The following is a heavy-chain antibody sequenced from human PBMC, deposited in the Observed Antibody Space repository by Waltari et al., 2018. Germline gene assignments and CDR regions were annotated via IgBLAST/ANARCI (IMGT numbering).Heavy chain of an antibody. CDR2: FSYDGSNK. CDR3: AKEDNSGWATSFDP. Sequence: QVQLVESGGGVVQPGRSLRLSCVASRSGFTFSSYGMHWVRQAPGKGLEGVAVFSYDGSNKFYADSVKGRFTISRDNSKNTVYLQMNSLRAEDTGMYYCAKEDNSGWATSFDPRGQGTLVTVSP. CDR1: RSGFTFSSYG. J-gene: IGHJ5*02. D-gene: IGHD6-19*01. V-gene: IGHV3-30*18.